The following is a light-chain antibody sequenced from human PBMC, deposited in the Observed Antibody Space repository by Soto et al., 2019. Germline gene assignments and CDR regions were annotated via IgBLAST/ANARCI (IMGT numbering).Light chain of an antibody. CDR1: QSFRTY. Sequence: EVVLTQSPATLSLSPGERANLSCRASQSFRTYVSWFQQKPDQAPRLLIYDASNRATGIPAMFSGSGSGTDFTLTISSREPEDFAVYYCQQRMTWPPITFGQGTRLEIK. J-gene: IGKJ5*01. V-gene: IGKV3-11*01. CDR3: QQRMTWPPIT. CDR2: DAS.